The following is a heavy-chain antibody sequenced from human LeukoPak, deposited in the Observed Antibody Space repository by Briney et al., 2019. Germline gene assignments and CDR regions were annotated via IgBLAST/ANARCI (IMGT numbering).Heavy chain of an antibody. J-gene: IGHJ4*02. CDR1: GFTFSSYW. CDR2: INSDGSTT. Sequence: GGSLRLSCAASGFTFSSYWMHWVRQAPGKGLVWVSHINSDGSTTNYADSVKGRFTISRDNAKNTLFLQMNSLRVEDTAVYYCARDVSGRDDFWGQGTLVTVSS. D-gene: IGHD6-25*01. CDR3: ARDVSGRDDF. V-gene: IGHV3-74*01.